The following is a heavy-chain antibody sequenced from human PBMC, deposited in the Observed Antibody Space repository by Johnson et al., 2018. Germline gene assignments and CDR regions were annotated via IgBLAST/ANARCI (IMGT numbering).Heavy chain of an antibody. CDR3: YSVEMATGVDAFAI. D-gene: IGHD5-24*01. J-gene: IGHJ3*02. CDR1: GFSFYKYG. CDR2: ISYDGSNT. Sequence: QVQLVQSGGGVVQPGRSLRLSCAASGFSFYKYGMHWVRQAPGKGLEWVAVISYDGSNTFYVESVKGRFTISRDNSKNTLYLQMNNLRDEDTAVYYCYSVEMATGVDAFAIWGQGTTVTVSS. V-gene: IGHV3-30*03.